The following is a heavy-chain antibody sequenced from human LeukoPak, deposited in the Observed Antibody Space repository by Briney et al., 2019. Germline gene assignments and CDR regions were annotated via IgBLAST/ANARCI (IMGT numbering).Heavy chain of an antibody. D-gene: IGHD2-2*01. J-gene: IGHJ4*02. CDR1: GGSFSGYY. Sequence: SETLSLTCAVYGGSFSGYYWSWIRQPPGKGLEWIGEINHSGSTNYNPSLKSRVTISVDTSKNQFSLKLSSVTAADTAVYYCAKQTAGYCSSTSRPKKPYCDFRDQGTRVTVSS. CDR3: AKQTAGYCSSTSRPKKPYCDF. CDR2: INHSGST. V-gene: IGHV4-34*01.